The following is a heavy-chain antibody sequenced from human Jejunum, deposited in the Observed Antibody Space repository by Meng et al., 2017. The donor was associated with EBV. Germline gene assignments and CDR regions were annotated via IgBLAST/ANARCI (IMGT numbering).Heavy chain of an antibody. Sequence: QGQRTTCRPGRVKASDTLSLTCNSSGGPIGRYYWNGLRQPPGKGLESIGSIYYNGNTNNNPSLKSRVTISVDTSKNQFSLKLTSVTAADTAVYYCARDRGWVVAAHYFHDWCQGILVTVSS. J-gene: IGHJ4*02. CDR2: IYYNGNT. D-gene: IGHD2-15*01. CDR1: GGPIGRYY. V-gene: IGHV4-59*01. CDR3: ARDRGWVVAAHYFHD.